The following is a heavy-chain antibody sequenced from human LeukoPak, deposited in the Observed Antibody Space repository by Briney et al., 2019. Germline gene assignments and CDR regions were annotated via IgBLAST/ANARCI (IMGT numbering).Heavy chain of an antibody. Sequence: SETLSLTCTVSGGSISSYYWSWIRQPPGKGLEWIGYIYYSGSTYYKPSLKSRVTISVDTSKNQFSLKLSSVTAADTAVYYCARGGGIGYCSSTSCRIPYYYYYYMDVWGKGTTVTVSS. CDR2: IYYSGST. J-gene: IGHJ6*03. CDR1: GGSISSYY. V-gene: IGHV4-59*01. D-gene: IGHD2-2*01. CDR3: ARGGGIGYCSSTSCRIPYYYYYYMDV.